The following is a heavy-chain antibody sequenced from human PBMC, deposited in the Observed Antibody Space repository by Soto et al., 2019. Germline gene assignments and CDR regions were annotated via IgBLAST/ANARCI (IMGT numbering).Heavy chain of an antibody. D-gene: IGHD6-19*01. V-gene: IGHV4-34*01. CDR2: INHSGST. CDR3: ARDISGWYGMDV. CDR1: GGSFSGYY. J-gene: IGHJ6*02. Sequence: NPSETLSLTCAVYGGSFSGYYWSWIRQPPGKGLEWIGEINHSGSTNYNPSLKSRVTISVDTSKNQFSLKLSSVTAADTAVYYCARDISGWYGMDVWGQGTTVTVSS.